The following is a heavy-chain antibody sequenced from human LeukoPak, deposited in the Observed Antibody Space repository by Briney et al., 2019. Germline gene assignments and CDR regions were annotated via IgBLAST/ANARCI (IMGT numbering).Heavy chain of an antibody. D-gene: IGHD2-2*02. CDR2: IIPIFGTA. CDR3: ASSFKGHTHYYYYMDV. V-gene: IGHV1-69*05. Sequence: ASVKVSCKASGGTFSSYAISWVRQAPGQGLEWMGGIIPIFGTANYAQKFQGRVTITTDESTSTAYMELSSLRSEDTAVYYCASSFKGHTHYYYYMDVWGKGTTVTVSS. J-gene: IGHJ6*03. CDR1: GGTFSSYA.